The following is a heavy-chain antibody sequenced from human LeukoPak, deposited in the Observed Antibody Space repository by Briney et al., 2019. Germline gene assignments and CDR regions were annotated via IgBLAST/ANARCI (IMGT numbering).Heavy chain of an antibody. V-gene: IGHV3-23*01. CDR1: GFTFGDYT. J-gene: IGHJ4*02. D-gene: IGHD3-3*01. CDR2: ISGSGGST. Sequence: GGSLRLSCTVSGFTFGDYTMSWVRQAPGKGLEWVSAISGSGGSTYYADSVKGRFTISRDNSKNTLYLQMNSLRAEDTAVYYCAKDKLGITIFGVVIPVVDYWGQGTLVTVSS. CDR3: AKDKLGITIFGVVIPVVDY.